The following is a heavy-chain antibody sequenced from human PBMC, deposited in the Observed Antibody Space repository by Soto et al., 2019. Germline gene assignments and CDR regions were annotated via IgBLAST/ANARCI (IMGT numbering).Heavy chain of an antibody. CDR2: IYYSGST. CDR3: AREGKTHNYYGSGSSRHYYYGMDV. CDR1: GGSISSGGYY. V-gene: IGHV4-31*03. D-gene: IGHD3-10*01. J-gene: IGHJ6*02. Sequence: PSETLSLTCTVSGGSISSGGYYWSWIRQHPGKGLEWIGYIYYSGSTYYNPSLKSRVTISVDTSKNQFSLKLSSVTAADTAVYYCAREGKTHNYYGSGSSRHYYYGMDVWGQGTTVTVSS.